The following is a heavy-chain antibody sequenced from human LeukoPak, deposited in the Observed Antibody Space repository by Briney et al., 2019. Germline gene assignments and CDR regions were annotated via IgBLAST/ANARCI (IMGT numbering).Heavy chain of an antibody. CDR2: IWYDGSDK. Sequence: GGSLRLSCAASGFTFSRYGMHWVRQAPGKGLEWVAVIWYDGSDKYYANSVRGRFTISRDNSKNTLYLQMNSLRAEDTALYYCARGFTLARVYYFDYWGQGTLVTVSS. D-gene: IGHD3-10*01. V-gene: IGHV3-33*01. J-gene: IGHJ4*02. CDR1: GFTFSRYG. CDR3: ARGFTLARVYYFDY.